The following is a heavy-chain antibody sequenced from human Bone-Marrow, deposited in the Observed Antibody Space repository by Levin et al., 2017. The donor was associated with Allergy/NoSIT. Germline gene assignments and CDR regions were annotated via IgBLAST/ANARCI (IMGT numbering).Heavy chain of an antibody. CDR2: IYHSGST. V-gene: IGHV4-30-2*01. CDR1: GASISSGGYS. J-gene: IGHJ4*02. D-gene: IGHD3-16*01. CDR3: VREQLPYYFDY. Sequence: PSETLSLTCAVSGASISSGGYSWNWIRQPPGKGLEWIGYIYHSGSTFYNPSLKSRVTISLDGSKNQFSLKLSSVTAADTAVYFCVREQLPYYFDYWGPGILVTVSS.